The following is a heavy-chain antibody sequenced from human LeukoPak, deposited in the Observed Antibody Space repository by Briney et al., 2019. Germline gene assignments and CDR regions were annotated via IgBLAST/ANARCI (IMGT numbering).Heavy chain of an antibody. CDR3: AKGWLKSSLDGFDI. J-gene: IGHJ3*02. V-gene: IGHV3-23*01. D-gene: IGHD3-10*01. CDR1: GFTFSTYA. CDR2: TSGSGSST. Sequence: GGSLRLSCAASGFTFSTYAMSWVRQAPGKGLEWVAGTSGSGSSTYYIDSVKGRFTISRDNSRNILYLQMHSLRAEDTAVYYCAKGWLKSSLDGFDIWGQGTMVTVSS.